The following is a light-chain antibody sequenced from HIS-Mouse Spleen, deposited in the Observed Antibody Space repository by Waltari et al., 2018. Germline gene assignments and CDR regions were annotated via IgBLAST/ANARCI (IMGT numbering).Light chain of an antibody. V-gene: IGLV2-14*03. CDR3: SSYTSSSTQV. CDR2: DVS. CDR1: SSDVGGYNS. J-gene: IGLJ2*01. Sequence: QSALTQPASVSGSPGQSITLSCTGTSSDVGGYNSVSWYQQHPGNAPKLMIYDVSNRPSGVSNRFSGSKSGNTASLTISGLQAEDEADYYCSSYTSSSTQVFGGGTKLTVL.